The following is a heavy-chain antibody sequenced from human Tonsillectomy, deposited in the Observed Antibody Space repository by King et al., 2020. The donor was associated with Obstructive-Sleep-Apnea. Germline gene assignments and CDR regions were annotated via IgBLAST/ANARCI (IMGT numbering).Heavy chain of an antibody. D-gene: IGHD3-9*01. J-gene: IGHJ5*02. CDR1: GGTVSSYY. CDR3: ARIGVGYEILPGHNRHRDWFDP. Sequence: HVQLQESGPGLVKPSETLSLTCSVSGGTVSSYYWTWIRQPPGKGLEWIGHIYYSGNARYNPSLKSRVTISPDTSKNQFSLNLSFVTAADTAGYYCARIGVGYEILPGHNRHRDWFDPWGQGILVTVSS. V-gene: IGHV4-59*02. CDR2: IYYSGNA.